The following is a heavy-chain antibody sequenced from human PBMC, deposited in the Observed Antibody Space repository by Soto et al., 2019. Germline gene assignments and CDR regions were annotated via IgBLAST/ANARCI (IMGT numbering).Heavy chain of an antibody. V-gene: IGHV5-51*01. CDR1: GYSFTSYW. CDR3: ATPVWATIPAFDI. Sequence: PGESLKISCKGSGYSFTSYWIGWVRQMPGKGLEWMGIIYPGDSDTRYSPSFQGQVTISADKSISTAYLQWSSLKASDTAMYYCATPVWATIPAFDIWGQGAMVTVSS. D-gene: IGHD1-26*01. CDR2: IYPGDSDT. J-gene: IGHJ3*02.